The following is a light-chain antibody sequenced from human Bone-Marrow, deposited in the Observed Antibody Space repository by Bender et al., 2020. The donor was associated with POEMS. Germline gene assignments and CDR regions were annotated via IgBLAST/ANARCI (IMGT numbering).Light chain of an antibody. CDR3: QSFDTGLNVFV. CDR2: DVY. V-gene: IGLV2-14*03. Sequence: QSPLTQPASVSGSPGRSITIPCTGTSSDVGGYDHVSWFQQFPGKVPRLLIYDVYHRPSGVPGRFSGSKSATSASLAITGLQAEDEAVYYCQSFDTGLNVFVFGTGTRVTV. J-gene: IGLJ1*01. CDR1: SSDVGGYDH.